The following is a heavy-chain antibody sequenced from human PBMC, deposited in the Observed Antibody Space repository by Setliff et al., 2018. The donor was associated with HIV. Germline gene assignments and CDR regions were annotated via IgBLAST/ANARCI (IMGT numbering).Heavy chain of an antibody. CDR2: IYTSGST. CDR3: ARSSPRFSGSYFDY. V-gene: IGHV4-4*07. J-gene: IGHJ4*02. CDR1: GGSLIGYY. Sequence: SETLSLTCTVSGGSLIGYYWSWIRQPAGKGLEWVGRIYTSGSTNYNPSLKSRVTISVDTSKNQFSLKLSSVTAADTAVYYCARSSPRFSGSYFDYWGQGTLVTVSS. D-gene: IGHD1-26*01.